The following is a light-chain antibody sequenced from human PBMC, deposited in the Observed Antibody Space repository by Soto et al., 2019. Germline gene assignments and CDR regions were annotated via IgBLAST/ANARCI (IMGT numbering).Light chain of an antibody. CDR1: SSDTDDYNR. J-gene: IGLJ1*01. Sequence: QSALTQPPSASGSPGQSVTISCTGTSSDTDDYNRVSWYQQSPGSAPKLIIYDVTNRPSGVPDRFSGSKSGNTASLTISGLQPEDGTDYFCSLYTTPDTYIFGTGTKLTVL. CDR2: DVT. CDR3: SLYTTPDTYI. V-gene: IGLV2-18*01.